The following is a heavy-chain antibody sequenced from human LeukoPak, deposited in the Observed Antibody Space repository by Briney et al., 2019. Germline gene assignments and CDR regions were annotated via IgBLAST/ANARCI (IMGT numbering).Heavy chain of an antibody. D-gene: IGHD6-13*01. CDR2: IKQDGSET. CDR1: GFTFNNYW. CDR3: ARDQIEVVGSMWYRGAGDY. J-gene: IGHJ4*02. V-gene: IGHV3-7*01. Sequence: GGSLRLSCAASGFTFNNYWMSWVRQAPGKGLEWVANIKQDGSETYYVDSVKGRFTISRDNAKNSLYLQMNSLRAEDTAVYYCARDQIEVVGSMWYRGAGDYWGQGTLVTVSS.